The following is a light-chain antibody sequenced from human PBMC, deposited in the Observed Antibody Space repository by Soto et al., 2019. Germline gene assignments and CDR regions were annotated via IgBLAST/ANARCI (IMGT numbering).Light chain of an antibody. CDR1: QSVSSN. V-gene: IGKV3-15*01. Sequence: EIVMTQSPATLSVSPRERVTLSCRASQSVSSNLAWYQQKPGQAPRLLIYAASTRATGVPARFSGSGSGTEFTLTISSLQSEDFAVYYCQQYNSWPPWTFGEGTKVEVK. CDR3: QQYNSWPPWT. J-gene: IGKJ1*01. CDR2: AAS.